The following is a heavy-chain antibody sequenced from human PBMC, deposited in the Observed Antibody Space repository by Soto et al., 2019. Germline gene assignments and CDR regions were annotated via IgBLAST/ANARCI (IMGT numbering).Heavy chain of an antibody. D-gene: IGHD2-15*01. J-gene: IGHJ4*02. Sequence: GESLKISCKGSGYGFTTYWIGWVRQMPGRGLEWMGMFYPGDSNIKYSPSFQGQVTISADKSISTAYLQWSSLKASDTAMYYCTRSRGYCSANSCLDFDYCGQGTLVTVSS. V-gene: IGHV5-51*01. CDR1: GYGFTTYW. CDR2: FYPGDSNI. CDR3: TRSRGYCSANSCLDFDY.